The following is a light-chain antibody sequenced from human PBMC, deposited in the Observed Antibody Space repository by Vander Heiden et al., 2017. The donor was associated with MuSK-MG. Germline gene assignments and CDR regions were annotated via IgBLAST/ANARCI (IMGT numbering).Light chain of an antibody. J-gene: IGKJ2*01. CDR3: QQDGSLSP. CDR1: QSVSSSF. V-gene: IGKV3-20*01. Sequence: EIVLTQSPGTLSLSPGERVTLSCRASQSVSSSFLAWYQQKRGQAPRLLIYGASSRANGIPDRFSGSGSGTDFTLTSSRLEHEDFAVYYWQQDGSLSPFGQGTKLEIK. CDR2: GAS.